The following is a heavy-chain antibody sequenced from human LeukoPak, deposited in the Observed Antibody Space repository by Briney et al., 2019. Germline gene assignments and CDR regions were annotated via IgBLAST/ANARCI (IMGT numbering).Heavy chain of an antibody. D-gene: IGHD2-15*01. Sequence: GGSLRLSCAASGLTFSDFGMKWVRQAPGKGLEWVSSISATGGTTNYADSVKGRFTISRDNSKNTLYLQMNSLRAEDTAVYCCAKSQSHFVVVVAAITPEYWGQGTLVTVSS. CDR1: GLTFSDFG. CDR3: AKSQSHFVVVVAAITPEY. V-gene: IGHV3-23*01. J-gene: IGHJ4*02. CDR2: ISATGGTT.